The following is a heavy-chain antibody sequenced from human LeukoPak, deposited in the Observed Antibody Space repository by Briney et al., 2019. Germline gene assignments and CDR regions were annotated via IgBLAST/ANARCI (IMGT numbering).Heavy chain of an antibody. V-gene: IGHV4-61*01. Sequence: PSETLSLTCTVPGGSVSSGSYYWSWIRQPPGRGLEWIGYIYYSGSTNYNPSLKSRVTISVDTSKNQFSLKLSSVPAADTAVYYCASSMDTAMVYYYGMDVWGKGTTVTVSS. D-gene: IGHD5-18*01. CDR1: GGSVSSGSYY. CDR2: IYYSGST. J-gene: IGHJ6*04. CDR3: ASSMDTAMVYYYGMDV.